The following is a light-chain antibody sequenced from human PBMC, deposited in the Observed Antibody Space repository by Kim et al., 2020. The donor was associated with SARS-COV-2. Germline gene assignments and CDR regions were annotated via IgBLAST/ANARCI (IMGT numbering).Light chain of an antibody. J-gene: IGLJ3*02. CDR2: EVT. CDR1: SSDIDDYNY. V-gene: IGLV2-14*01. CDR3: SSYTSSSGLMV. Sequence: QSALTQPASVSGSPGQSITISCPGTSSDIDDYNYVSWYQQHPGKAPKLMIYEVTKRPSGVSYRFSGSKSGNTASLTISGLQAEDEADYYCSSYTSSSGLMVFGGGTQLTVL.